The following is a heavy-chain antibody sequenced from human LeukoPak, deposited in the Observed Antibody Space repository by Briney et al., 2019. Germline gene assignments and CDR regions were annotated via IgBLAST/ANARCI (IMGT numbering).Heavy chain of an antibody. V-gene: IGHV3-33*01. CDR2: IWYDGSKK. D-gene: IGHD2-8*01. CDR1: GLTFSDYG. CDR3: ARGTWAPSNDNWFDP. Sequence: GGSLRLSCAASGLTFSDYGMHWVRQAPGKGLEWVAVIWYDGSKKYYADSVKGRFTISRDNPKNTLYLQMNSLRAEDTAVYYCARGTWAPSNDNWFDPCGQGTLVTVSS. J-gene: IGHJ5*02.